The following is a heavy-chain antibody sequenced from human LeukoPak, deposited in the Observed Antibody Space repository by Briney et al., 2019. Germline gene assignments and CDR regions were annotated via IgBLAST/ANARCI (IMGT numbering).Heavy chain of an antibody. CDR3: ARGLAAGMYYFDY. J-gene: IGHJ4*02. V-gene: IGHV1-69*04. CDR2: IIPILGIA. CDR1: GGTFSSYA. Sequence: SVKVSCKASGGTFSSYAVSWVRQAPGQGLERMGRIIPILGIANYAQKFQGRVTITADKSTSTAYMELSSLRSEDTAVYYCARGLAAGMYYFDYWGQGTLVTVSS. D-gene: IGHD6-13*01.